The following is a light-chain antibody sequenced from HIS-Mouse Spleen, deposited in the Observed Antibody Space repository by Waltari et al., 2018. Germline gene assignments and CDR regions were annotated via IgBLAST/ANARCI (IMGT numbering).Light chain of an antibody. CDR1: QSVSSY. CDR2: DAS. V-gene: IGKV3-11*01. Sequence: EIVLTQSPATLSLSPGERATLSCRASQSVSSYLAWYQPKPGQAPRLLIYDASNRATGIPARFSGSGSGTDFTLTISSLEPEDFAVYYCQQRSNWPPTFGQGTKVEIK. J-gene: IGKJ1*01. CDR3: QQRSNWPPT.